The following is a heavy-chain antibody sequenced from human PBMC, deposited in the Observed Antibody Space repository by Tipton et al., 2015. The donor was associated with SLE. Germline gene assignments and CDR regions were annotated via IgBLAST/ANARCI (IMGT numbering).Heavy chain of an antibody. CDR3: ARPYVIASYWYLDL. Sequence: TLSLTCTVSGGSISSGGYYWGWIRQPPGKGLEWIGSIYYSGSTYYNPSLKSRVTISVDTSKNQFSLKLSSVTAADTAVYYCARPYVIASYWYLDLWGRGTLVTVSS. CDR1: GGSISSGGYY. CDR2: IYYSGST. J-gene: IGHJ2*01. V-gene: IGHV4-39*01. D-gene: IGHD2-21*01.